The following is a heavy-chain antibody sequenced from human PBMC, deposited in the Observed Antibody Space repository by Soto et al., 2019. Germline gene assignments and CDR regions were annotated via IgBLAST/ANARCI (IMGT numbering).Heavy chain of an antibody. CDR1: GYTFTSYD. CDR3: TKGGYGSGSYP. Sequence: QVQLVQSGAEVKKPGASVKVSCKASGYTFTSYDVNWVRQATGQGPEWMGWMNPTTGNTGYAQKFQGRVTLTRNTSISTAYMELSSLRSEDTAVYYCTKGGYGSGSYPWGQGTLVTVSS. V-gene: IGHV1-8*02. CDR2: MNPTTGNT. J-gene: IGHJ5*02. D-gene: IGHD3-10*01.